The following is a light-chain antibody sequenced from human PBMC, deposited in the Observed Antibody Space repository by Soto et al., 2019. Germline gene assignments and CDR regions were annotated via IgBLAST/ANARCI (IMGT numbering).Light chain of an antibody. V-gene: IGKV1-8*01. CDR2: AAS. Sequence: AIRMTQSPSSFSASTGARVPITCRASQGISSYLAWYQQNPGKAPKLLIYAASTLQSGVPSRFSGSGSGTDFTLTISCLQSEDFATYYCQQYYSYPQTFGQGTKVDIK. CDR1: QGISSY. J-gene: IGKJ1*01. CDR3: QQYYSYPQT.